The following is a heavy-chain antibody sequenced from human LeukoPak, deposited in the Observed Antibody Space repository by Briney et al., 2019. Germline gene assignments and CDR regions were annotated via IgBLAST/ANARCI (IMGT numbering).Heavy chain of an antibody. CDR2: INHSGST. Sequence: PSETLSLTCAVYGGSFSGYYWSWIRQPPGKGLEWIGEINHSGSTNYNPSLKSRVTISVDTSKNQFSLKLSSVTAADTAVYYCGRGDNYYDSRVYSSRNWFDPWGQGTLVTVSS. CDR3: GRGDNYYDSRVYSSRNWFDP. CDR1: GGSFSGYY. D-gene: IGHD3-22*01. V-gene: IGHV4-34*01. J-gene: IGHJ5*02.